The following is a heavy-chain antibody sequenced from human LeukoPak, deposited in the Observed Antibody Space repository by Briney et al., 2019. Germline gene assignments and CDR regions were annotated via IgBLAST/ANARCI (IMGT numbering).Heavy chain of an antibody. CDR3: AKVQFLYNWNYSGMDV. J-gene: IGHJ6*02. CDR1: GFTFSSYG. Sequence: GGSLRLSCAASGFTFSSYGMHWVRQAPGKGLEWVAVISYDGSNKYYADSVKGRFTISGDNSKNTLYLQMNSLRAEDTAVYYCAKVQFLYNWNYSGMDVWGQGTTVTVSS. CDR2: ISYDGSNK. V-gene: IGHV3-30*18. D-gene: IGHD1-20*01.